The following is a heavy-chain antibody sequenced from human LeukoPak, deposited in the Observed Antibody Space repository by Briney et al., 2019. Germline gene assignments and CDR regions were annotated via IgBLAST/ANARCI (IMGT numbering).Heavy chain of an antibody. V-gene: IGHV4-59*08. CDR2: IYYSGST. CDR1: GDSISNYY. D-gene: IGHD3-9*01. J-gene: IGHJ4*02. Sequence: SETLSLTCTVSGDSISNYYCSWIRQPPGKGLEWIGYIYYSGSTNYNPSLKSRVTISVDTSKNQFSLKLTYVTAADTALYYCARSWDLTGYFDSWSQGALVTVSS. CDR3: ARSWDLTGYFDS.